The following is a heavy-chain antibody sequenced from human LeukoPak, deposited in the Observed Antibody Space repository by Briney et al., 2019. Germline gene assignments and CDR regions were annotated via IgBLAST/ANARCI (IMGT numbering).Heavy chain of an antibody. J-gene: IGHJ4*02. Sequence: PGRSLRLSCAASGFTVSSNYMSWVRHAPGKGLEWVSVIYSGGSTYYADSVKGRFTISRDNSKNTLYLQMNSLRGEDTAVYYCARDQFGIAAAGITDYWGQGTLVTVSS. D-gene: IGHD6-13*01. CDR1: GFTVSSNY. V-gene: IGHV3-53*01. CDR2: IYSGGST. CDR3: ARDQFGIAAAGITDY.